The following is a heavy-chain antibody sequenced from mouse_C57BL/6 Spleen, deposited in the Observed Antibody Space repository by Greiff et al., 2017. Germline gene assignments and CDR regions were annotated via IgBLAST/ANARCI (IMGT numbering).Heavy chain of an antibody. V-gene: IGHV14-4*01. CDR3: NYGSGNY. J-gene: IGHJ2*01. Sequence: EVQLQQSGAELVRPGASVKLSCTASGFNIKDDYMHWVKQRPEQGLEWIGWIDPENGDTEYASKFQGKATITADTSSNTAYLQLSSLTSEDTAVYYCNYGSGNYWGQGTTLTVSS. D-gene: IGHD1-1*01. CDR2: IDPENGDT. CDR1: GFNIKDDY.